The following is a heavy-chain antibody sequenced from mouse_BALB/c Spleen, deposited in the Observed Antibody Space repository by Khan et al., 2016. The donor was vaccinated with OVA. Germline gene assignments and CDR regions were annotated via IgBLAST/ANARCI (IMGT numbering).Heavy chain of an antibody. CDR1: GYTFTSNT. J-gene: IGHJ4*01. Sequence: QIQLVQSGAELARPGASVRMSCKASGYTFTSNTMHWIKQRPGPGLEWIGYINPRSGYTNYNQNFKDKATLTADKSSSTAYMQLSSLTSEDSAVYYCARRTTGYTMDSWGQGTSVTVSS. V-gene: IGHV1-4*01. CDR2: INPRSGYT. CDR3: ARRTTGYTMDS. D-gene: IGHD2-12*01.